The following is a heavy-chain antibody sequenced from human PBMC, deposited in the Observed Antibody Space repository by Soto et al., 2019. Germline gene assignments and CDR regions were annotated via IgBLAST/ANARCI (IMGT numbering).Heavy chain of an antibody. D-gene: IGHD3-10*01. CDR3: ARGYRVDSYGAGADLDY. Sequence: EVQLVESGGGLVQPGGSLRLSCAASGFIVSSNYMSWVRQAPGKGLEWVSIIYSGVTTYYADSVKGRFTISRDNPKNTVYLQMNSLRAEDTAVYYCARGYRVDSYGAGADLDYWGQGILVTVSS. CDR1: GFIVSSNY. J-gene: IGHJ4*02. CDR2: IYSGVTT. V-gene: IGHV3-66*01.